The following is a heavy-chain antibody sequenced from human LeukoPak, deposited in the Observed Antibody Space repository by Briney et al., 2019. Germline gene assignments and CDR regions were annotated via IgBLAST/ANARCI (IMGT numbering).Heavy chain of an antibody. J-gene: IGHJ4*02. D-gene: IGHD6-13*01. V-gene: IGHV3-7*03. CDR1: GFPFNAYW. Sequence: GGSLRLSCAASGFPFNAYWMTWVRQAPGKGLEWVANIRQDGDTKYYVDSVKGRFTISRDNAMNSLYLQMNCLRAEDTAIYYCARSLPYGTTWYGRSDFWGQGTLVTVSS. CDR2: IRQDGDTK. CDR3: ARSLPYGTTWYGRSDF.